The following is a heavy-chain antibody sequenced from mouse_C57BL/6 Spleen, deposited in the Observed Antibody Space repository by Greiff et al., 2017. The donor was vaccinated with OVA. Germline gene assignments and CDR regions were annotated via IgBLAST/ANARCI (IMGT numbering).Heavy chain of an antibody. CDR2: IDPSDSET. CDR3: ARGALYGNYFYAMDY. CDR1: GYTFTSYW. Sequence: QVQLKQPGAELVRPGSSVKLSCKASGYTFTSYWMHWVKQRPIQGLEWIGNIDPSDSETHYNQKFKDKATLTVDKSSSTAYMQLSSLTSEDSAVYYCARGALYGNYFYAMDYWGQGTSVTVSS. D-gene: IGHD2-1*01. V-gene: IGHV1-52*01. J-gene: IGHJ4*01.